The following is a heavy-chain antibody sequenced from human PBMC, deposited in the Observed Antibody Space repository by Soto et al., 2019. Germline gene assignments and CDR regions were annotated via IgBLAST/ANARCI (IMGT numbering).Heavy chain of an antibody. J-gene: IGHJ2*01. D-gene: IGHD6-25*01. CDR2: IYHSGSS. V-gene: IGHV4-38-2*01. CDR1: GYSISSGYY. CDR3: ARAADLDL. Sequence: SETLSLTCAVSGYSISSGYYWGWIRQPPGKGLEWIGSIYHSGSSYYNPSLKSRVTISVDTSKNQFSLKLSSVTAADTAVYYCARAADLDLWGRGTLVTVSS.